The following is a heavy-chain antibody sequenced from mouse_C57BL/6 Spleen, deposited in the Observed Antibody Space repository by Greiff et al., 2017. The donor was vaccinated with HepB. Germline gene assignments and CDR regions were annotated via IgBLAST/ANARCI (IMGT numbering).Heavy chain of an antibody. Sequence: QVQLQQSGAELVRPGTSVKVSCKASGYAFTNYLIEWVKQRPGQGLEWIGVINPGSGGTNYNEKFKGKATLTADKSSSTAYMQLSSLTSEDSAVYFCARYSNYEDYWGQGTTLTVSS. V-gene: IGHV1-54*01. CDR1: GYAFTNYL. D-gene: IGHD2-5*01. CDR3: ARYSNYEDY. J-gene: IGHJ2*01. CDR2: INPGSGGT.